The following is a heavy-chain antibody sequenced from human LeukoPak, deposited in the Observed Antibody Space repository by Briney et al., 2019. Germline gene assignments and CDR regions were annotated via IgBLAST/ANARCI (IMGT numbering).Heavy chain of an antibody. J-gene: IGHJ6*02. V-gene: IGHV3-23*01. Sequence: PGGSLRLSCAPSGFTFSTYAMSWVRQAPGKGREWVSAITSGGSTYYADSVKGRFTISRDNSKNTLYLQMNSLRAEDTAVYYCAKDRGRISYYYGMDVWGQGTTVTVSS. CDR3: AKDRGRISYYYGMDV. CDR2: ITSGGST. CDR1: GFTFSTYA. D-gene: IGHD1-14*01.